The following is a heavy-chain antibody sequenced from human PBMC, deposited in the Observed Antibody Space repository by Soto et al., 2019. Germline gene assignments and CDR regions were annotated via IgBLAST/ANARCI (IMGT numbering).Heavy chain of an antibody. CDR1: GGSISSGDYY. D-gene: IGHD6-13*01. V-gene: IGHV4-30-4*01. CDR2: IYYSGST. CDR3: ARDGIAPESFDY. Sequence: SETLSLTCIVSGGSISSGDYYWSWIRQPPGKGLEWIGYIYYSGSTYYNPSLKSRVTISVDTSKNQFSLKLSSVTAADTAVYYCARDGIAPESFDYWGQGTLVTVSS. J-gene: IGHJ4*02.